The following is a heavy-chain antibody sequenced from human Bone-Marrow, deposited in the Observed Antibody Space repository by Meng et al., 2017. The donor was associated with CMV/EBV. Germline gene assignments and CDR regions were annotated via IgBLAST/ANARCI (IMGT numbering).Heavy chain of an antibody. J-gene: IGHJ3*02. D-gene: IGHD3-22*01. CDR3: AKGMAHWEYYYDSSGRGDAFDI. V-gene: IGHV3-53*01. CDR2: IYSGGNT. Sequence: GESLKISCAASGFSVSSKFMSWVRQAPGKGLEWVSIIYSGGNTYYVDSVRGRFTVYRDISKNTLYLQMDGLGAEDTAVYYCAKGMAHWEYYYDSSGRGDAFDIWGQGTMVTVSS. CDR1: GFSVSSKF.